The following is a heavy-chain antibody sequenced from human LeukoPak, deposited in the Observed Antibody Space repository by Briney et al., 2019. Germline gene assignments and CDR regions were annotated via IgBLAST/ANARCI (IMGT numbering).Heavy chain of an antibody. J-gene: IGHJ4*02. D-gene: IGHD4-17*01. CDR1: GYTFNRYY. Sequence: GASVKVSCKTSGYTFNRYYIHWLRQAPGRGPEWLGWINPHTGATRYAQKFQGRVTVSGDTSIGTAYLDLKSLTSDDTAIYYCARGVDYGDLDYWGQGTLVSVSS. CDR2: INPHTGAT. CDR3: ARGVDYGDLDY. V-gene: IGHV1-2*02.